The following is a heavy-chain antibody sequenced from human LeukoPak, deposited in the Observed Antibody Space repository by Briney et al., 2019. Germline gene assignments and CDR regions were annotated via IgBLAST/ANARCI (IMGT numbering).Heavy chain of an antibody. J-gene: IGHJ4*02. CDR3: ARDPGYSSSWPDY. CDR2: IYHSGST. Sequence: SETLSLTCAVSGGSISSSNWWSWVRQPPGKGLEWIGEIYHSGSTNYNPSLKSRVTISVDKSKNQFSLKLSSVTAADTAVYYCARDPGYSSSWPDYWGQGTLVTVSS. V-gene: IGHV4-4*02. D-gene: IGHD6-13*01. CDR1: GGSISSSNW.